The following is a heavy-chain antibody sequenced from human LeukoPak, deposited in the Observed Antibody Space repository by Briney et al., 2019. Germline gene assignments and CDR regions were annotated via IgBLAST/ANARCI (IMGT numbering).Heavy chain of an antibody. V-gene: IGHV3-48*03. CDR1: GFTFSSYE. Sequence: GGSLRLSXAASGFTFSSYEMNWVRQAPGKGLEWVSYISSSGSTIYYADSVKGRFTISRDNAKNSLYLQMNSLRAEDTAVYYCATSSGWTSDAFDIWGQGTMVTVSS. D-gene: IGHD6-19*01. CDR2: ISSSGSTI. CDR3: ATSSGWTSDAFDI. J-gene: IGHJ3*02.